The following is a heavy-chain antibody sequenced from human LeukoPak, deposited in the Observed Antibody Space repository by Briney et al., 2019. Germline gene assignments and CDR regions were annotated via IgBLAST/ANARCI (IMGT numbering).Heavy chain of an antibody. CDR1: GFTFDDYA. D-gene: IGHD5-18*01. Sequence: GGSLRLSCAASGFTFDDYAMHWVRQAPGKGLEWVSGISWNSGSIGYADSVKGRFTFSRDNAKNSLYLQMNSLRAEDTALYYCAKERRGYSYGTPSYYYYYGMDVWGQGTTVTVSS. CDR3: AKERRGYSYGTPSYYYYYGMDV. V-gene: IGHV3-9*01. CDR2: ISWNSGSI. J-gene: IGHJ6*02.